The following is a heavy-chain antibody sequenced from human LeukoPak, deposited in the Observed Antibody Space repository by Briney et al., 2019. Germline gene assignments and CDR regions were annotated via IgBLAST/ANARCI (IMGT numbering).Heavy chain of an antibody. V-gene: IGHV1-46*01. CDR1: GYTFTSYY. J-gene: IGHJ4*02. Sequence: ASVKVSCKASGYTFTSYYMHWVRQAPGQGLEWMGIINPSGGSTSYAQKFRGRVTMTRDTSTSTVYMELSSLRSEDTAVYYCARVLYSYGFEDYWGQGTLVTVSS. CDR3: ARVLYSYGFEDY. CDR2: INPSGGST. D-gene: IGHD5-18*01.